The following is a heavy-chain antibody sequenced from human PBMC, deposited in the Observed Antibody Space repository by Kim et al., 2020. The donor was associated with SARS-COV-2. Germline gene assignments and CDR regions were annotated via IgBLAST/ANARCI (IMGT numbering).Heavy chain of an antibody. V-gene: IGHV1-46*01. CDR1: GYTFTSYY. D-gene: IGHD6-13*01. J-gene: IGHJ6*02. Sequence: ASVKVSCKASGYTFTSYYMHWVRQAPGQGLEWMGIINTSGGSTSYAQKFQGRVTMTRDTSTSTVYMELSSLRSEDTAVFYCALQQLVYDYYYGMDVWGQGTTVTVSS. CDR3: ALQQLVYDYYYGMDV. CDR2: INTSGGST.